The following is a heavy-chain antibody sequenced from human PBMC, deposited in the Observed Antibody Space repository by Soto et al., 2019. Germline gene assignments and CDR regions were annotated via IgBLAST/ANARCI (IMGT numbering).Heavy chain of an antibody. J-gene: IGHJ6*02. D-gene: IGHD1-26*01. Sequence: GGSLRLSCAASGFTFSDHYMDWVRQAPGKGLEWVGRTRNKANSYATEYAASVKGRFTISRDDSKNSLYLQMNSLKTEDTAVYYCARGVGASGYYYYAMDVWGQGTTVTVSS. V-gene: IGHV3-72*01. CDR2: TRNKANSYAT. CDR3: ARGVGASGYYYYAMDV. CDR1: GFTFSDHY.